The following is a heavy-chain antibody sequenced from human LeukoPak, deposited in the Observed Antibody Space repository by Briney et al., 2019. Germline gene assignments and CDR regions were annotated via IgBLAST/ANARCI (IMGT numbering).Heavy chain of an antibody. CDR2: INPNSGGT. CDR3: ARVIPDGYFPFDF. D-gene: IGHD3-22*01. CDR1: GYTFTGYY. J-gene: IGHJ4*02. Sequence: ASVTVSCKASGYTFTGYYLHWVRQAPGQGLEWLGWINPNSGGTSYAQKFQGRVTMTRDTSISTAYMELSSLRSDDTAIYYCARVIPDGYFPFDFWGQGTLVTVS. V-gene: IGHV1-2*02.